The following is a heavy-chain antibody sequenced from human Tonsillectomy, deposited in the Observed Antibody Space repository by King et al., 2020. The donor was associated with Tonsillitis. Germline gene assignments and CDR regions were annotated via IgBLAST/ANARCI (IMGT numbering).Heavy chain of an antibody. CDR1: GFIVRNYA. CDR2: ISYDGRYK. V-gene: IGHV3-30-3*01. D-gene: IGHD3/OR15-3a*01. CDR3: STEGGTGNGADAFDI. J-gene: IGHJ3*02. Sequence: VQLVESGGGVVQPGGSLRLSCAASGFIVRNYAMHWVRQSPGKGPEWVAFISYDGRYKYYGDSVKGRFTISRDNSENTLYLQMNSLRNEDTAVYYCSTEGGTGNGADAFDIWGQGTMVTVSS.